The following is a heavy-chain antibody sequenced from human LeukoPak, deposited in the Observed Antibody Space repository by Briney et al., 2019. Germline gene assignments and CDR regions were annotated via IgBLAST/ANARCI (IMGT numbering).Heavy chain of an antibody. CDR2: IYHSGST. Sequence: SETLSLTCAVSGYCISSGYYWGWIRQPPGKGLEWIGSIYHSGSTYYNPSLKSRVTISVDTSKNQFSLKLSSVTAADTAVYYCAGPGYHFDYWGQGTLVTVSS. J-gene: IGHJ4*02. D-gene: IGHD3-9*01. CDR3: AGPGYHFDY. V-gene: IGHV4-38-2*01. CDR1: GYCISSGYY.